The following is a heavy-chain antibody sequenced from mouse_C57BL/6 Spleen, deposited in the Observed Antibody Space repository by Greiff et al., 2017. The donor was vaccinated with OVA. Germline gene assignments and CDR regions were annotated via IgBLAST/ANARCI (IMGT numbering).Heavy chain of an antibody. D-gene: IGHD1-1*01. Sequence: EVKLQESGPGLVKPSQSLSLTCSVTGYSITSGYYWNWIRQFPGNKLEWMGYISYDGSNNYNPSLKNRISITRDTSKNQFFLKLNSVTTEDTATYYCARDHGSSWYFDVWGTGTTVTVSS. CDR2: ISYDGSN. J-gene: IGHJ1*03. CDR1: GYSITSGYY. CDR3: ARDHGSSWYFDV. V-gene: IGHV3-6*01.